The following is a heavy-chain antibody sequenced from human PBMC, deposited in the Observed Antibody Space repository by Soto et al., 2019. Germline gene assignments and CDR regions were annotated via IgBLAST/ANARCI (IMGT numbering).Heavy chain of an antibody. CDR1: GGTFSSYA. CDR3: ARDGDLAAAGSFDY. CDR2: IIPIFGTA. J-gene: IGHJ4*02. D-gene: IGHD6-13*01. V-gene: IGHV1-69*06. Sequence: QVQLVQSGAEVKKPGSSVKVSCKASGGTFSSYAISWVRQAPGQGLEWMGGIIPIFGTANYAQKFQGRVTITADKSASTAYVELSSLRSEDTAVYYCARDGDLAAAGSFDYWGQGTLVTVSS.